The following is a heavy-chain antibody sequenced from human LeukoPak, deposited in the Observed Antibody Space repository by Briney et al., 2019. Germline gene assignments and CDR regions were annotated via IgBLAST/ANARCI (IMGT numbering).Heavy chain of an antibody. CDR2: INPNSGGT. D-gene: IGHD3-10*01. Sequence: GASVKVSCKASGYTFTGYYMHWVRQAPGQGLEWMGWINPNSGGTNYAQKFQGRVTMTRDTSISTAYMELSRLRSDDTAVYYCARDGSGITIVRGVIPYFDYWGQGTLVTVSS. CDR1: GYTFTGYY. CDR3: ARDGSGITIVRGVIPYFDY. J-gene: IGHJ4*02. V-gene: IGHV1-2*02.